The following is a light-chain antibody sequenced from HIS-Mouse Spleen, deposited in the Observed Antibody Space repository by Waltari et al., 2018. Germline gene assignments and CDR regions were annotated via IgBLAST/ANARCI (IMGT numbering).Light chain of an antibody. CDR3: CSYAGSSTWV. J-gene: IGLJ3*02. Sequence: QSALTQPASVSGSPGQSITISCPGTSSDVGSYNLVSWYQQHPGKAPKLMIYEGSKRPSGVSNRVSGSKAGNTASLTIAGRQAEDEADYYCCSYAGSSTWVFGGGTKLTVL. CDR1: SSDVGSYNL. V-gene: IGLV2-23*01. CDR2: EGS.